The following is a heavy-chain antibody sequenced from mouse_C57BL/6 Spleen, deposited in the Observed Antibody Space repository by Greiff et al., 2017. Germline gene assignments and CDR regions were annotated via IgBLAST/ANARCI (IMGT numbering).Heavy chain of an antibody. CDR1: GYTFTSYW. V-gene: IGHV1-52*01. CDR3: ARDYGSSYRFAY. CDR2: IDPSDSET. D-gene: IGHD1-1*01. Sequence: QVQLQQPGAELVRPGSSVKLSCKASGYTFTSYWMHWVKQRPIQGLEWIGNIDPSDSETHYNQKFKDKATLTVDKSSSTAYMQLSSLTSEDSAVYYCARDYGSSYRFAYWGQWTLVTVSA. J-gene: IGHJ3*01.